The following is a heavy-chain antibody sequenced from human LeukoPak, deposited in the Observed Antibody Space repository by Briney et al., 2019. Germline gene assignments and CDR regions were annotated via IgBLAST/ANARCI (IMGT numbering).Heavy chain of an antibody. D-gene: IGHD3-9*01. V-gene: IGHV3-30*07. CDR3: AKEKYYDILTGYLDV. CDR2: ISYDGSNK. Sequence: PGRSLRLSCAASGFPFSSYAMHWVRQAPGKGLEWVAVISYDGSNKYYADSVKGRFTISRDNSKNTLYLQMNSLRAEDTAVYYCAKEKYYDILTGYLDVWGQGTTVTVSS. J-gene: IGHJ6*02. CDR1: GFPFSSYA.